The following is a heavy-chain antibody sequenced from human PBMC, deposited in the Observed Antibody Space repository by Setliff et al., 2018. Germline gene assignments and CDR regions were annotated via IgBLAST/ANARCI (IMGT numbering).Heavy chain of an antibody. CDR1: GYSFGSYN. V-gene: IGHV1-46*01. CDR3: ARDTNTWSFDY. Sequence: ASVKVSCKASGYSFGSYNMHWGRQAPGQGLEWMGIIDRGGGTPTFAQKFQGRVTMTRDTSTSTVYMEVSSLRSEDTAVYYCARDTNTWSFDYWGQGTLVTVSS. CDR2: IDRGGGTP. D-gene: IGHD2-8*01. J-gene: IGHJ4*02.